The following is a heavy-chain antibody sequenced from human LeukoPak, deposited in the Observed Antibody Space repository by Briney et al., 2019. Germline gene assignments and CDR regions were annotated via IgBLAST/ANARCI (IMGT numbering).Heavy chain of an antibody. D-gene: IGHD6-6*01. CDR2: TSGSGDNT. Sequence: GGSLRLSCAASGFSFNTFAMGWVRQAPGKGLEWLSDTSGSGDNTYYADSVRGRFTISRDNSKNTLYLQMNSLRAEDTAVYYCAKVAAARLIAFFDYWGQGTLVTVSS. CDR1: GFSFNTFA. V-gene: IGHV3-23*01. J-gene: IGHJ4*02. CDR3: AKVAAARLIAFFDY.